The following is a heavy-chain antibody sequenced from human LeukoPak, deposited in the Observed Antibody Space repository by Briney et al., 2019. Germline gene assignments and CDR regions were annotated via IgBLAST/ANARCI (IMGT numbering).Heavy chain of an antibody. CDR2: IYCSGST. D-gene: IGHD3-10*01. CDR3: ARHYGP. Sequence: SETLSLTCTVSGGSISGSSYYWGWIRQPPGKGLEWIGSIYCSGSTYYNPSLKSRVTISVDTSKNQFSLKLNSVTATDTAMYYCARHYGPWGQGTLVTVSS. CDR1: GGSISGSSYY. V-gene: IGHV4-39*01. J-gene: IGHJ4*02.